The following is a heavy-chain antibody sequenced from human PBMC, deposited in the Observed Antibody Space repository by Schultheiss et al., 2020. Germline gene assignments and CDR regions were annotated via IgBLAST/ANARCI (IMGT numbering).Heavy chain of an antibody. V-gene: IGHV3-21*01. CDR3: ASLWGAYDFWSDYWGRD. Sequence: GGSLRLSCAASGFTFSSYSMNWVRQAPGKGLEWVSSISSSSSYIYYADSVKGRFTVSRDNAKNSLYLQMNSLRAEDTAVYYCASLWGAYDFWSDYWGRDWGQGTLVTVSS. CDR2: ISSSSSYI. D-gene: IGHD3-3*01. J-gene: IGHJ4*02. CDR1: GFTFSSYS.